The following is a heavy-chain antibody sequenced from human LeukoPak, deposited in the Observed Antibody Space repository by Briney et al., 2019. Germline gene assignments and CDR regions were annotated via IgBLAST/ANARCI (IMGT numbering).Heavy chain of an antibody. CDR2: IDYGGST. D-gene: IGHD6-19*01. J-gene: IGHJ4*02. Sequence: SDTLSPPCTVSGGSMRSYYGMCLRQPPGKGREGSGYIDYGGSTNSNQSLKSRVSISVETSKNQFSQKLSSVIAADTAVYYCARGPVRGSGWYFTHVDYWGQGTLVTVSS. CDR3: ARGPVRGSGWYFTHVDY. CDR1: GGSMRSYY. V-gene: IGHV4-59*13.